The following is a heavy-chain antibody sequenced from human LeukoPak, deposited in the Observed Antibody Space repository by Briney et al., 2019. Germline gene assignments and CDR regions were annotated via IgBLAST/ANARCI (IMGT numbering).Heavy chain of an antibody. CDR3: ATSLIAAAYAFDI. J-gene: IGHJ3*02. Sequence: ASVKVSCKVSGLSFIELSFHWVRQAPGKGLEWMGGYDPEKDETVYAQKFQGRVTMTEDTSTDTAYMELSSLRSEDTAVYYCATSLIAAAYAFDIWGQGTMVTVSS. V-gene: IGHV1-24*01. D-gene: IGHD6-13*01. CDR1: GLSFIELS. CDR2: YDPEKDET.